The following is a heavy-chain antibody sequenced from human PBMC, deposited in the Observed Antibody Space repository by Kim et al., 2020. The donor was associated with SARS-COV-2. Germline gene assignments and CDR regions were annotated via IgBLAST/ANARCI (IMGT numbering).Heavy chain of an antibody. Sequence: SVKVSCKASGGTFSSYAISWVRQAPGQGLEWMGRIIPILGIANYAQKFQGRVTITADKSTSTAYMELSSLRSEDTAVYYCARARDIVVVPAATTFDYWGQGTLVTVSS. CDR3: ARARDIVVVPAATTFDY. J-gene: IGHJ4*02. CDR1: GGTFSSYA. D-gene: IGHD2-2*01. V-gene: IGHV1-69*04. CDR2: IIPILGIA.